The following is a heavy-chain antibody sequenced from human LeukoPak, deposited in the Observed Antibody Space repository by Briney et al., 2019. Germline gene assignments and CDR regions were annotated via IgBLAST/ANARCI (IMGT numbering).Heavy chain of an antibody. Sequence: QPGGSQRLSCAASGFTLSNYWMSWVRQAPGKGLEWAANIKQDGSEKYYVDSVKGRFTISRDNAYNSLHLQMSSLRADDTAVYYCARQGSTWWDPFDFWGQGTLVTVSS. D-gene: IGHD1-26*01. J-gene: IGHJ4*02. V-gene: IGHV3-7*03. CDR2: IKQDGSEK. CDR3: ARQGSTWWDPFDF. CDR1: GFTLSNYW.